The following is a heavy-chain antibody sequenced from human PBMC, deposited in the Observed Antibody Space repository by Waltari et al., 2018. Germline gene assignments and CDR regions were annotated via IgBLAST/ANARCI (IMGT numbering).Heavy chain of an antibody. CDR2: SSASRAAI. CDR3: ATEPAPGAGINY. V-gene: IGHV3-48*01. Sequence: EVQLVESGGGFVQPGGSLRLSCLGSGFTFGVFSMHWIRQAPGKGWGGVAYSSASRAAIDYAEAVTGRCTISRDNAKNSLFLQMTNLGVEDTAVYYCATEPAPGAGINYWGQGILVTVSS. CDR1: GFTFGVFS. J-gene: IGHJ4*02. D-gene: IGHD6-19*01.